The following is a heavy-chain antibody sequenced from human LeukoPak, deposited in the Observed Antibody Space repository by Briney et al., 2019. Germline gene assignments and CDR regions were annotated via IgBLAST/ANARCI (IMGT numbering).Heavy chain of an antibody. J-gene: IGHJ5*02. V-gene: IGHV1-2*02. D-gene: IGHD6-13*01. Sequence: ASVNVSCKASGYTFTGYYMHWVRQAPGQGLEWMGWINPNSGGTNYAQKFQGRVTMTRDTSISTAYMELSRLRSDDTAVYYCARDRQQYIAAAGPNWFDPWGQGTLVTVSS. CDR1: GYTFTGYY. CDR2: INPNSGGT. CDR3: ARDRQQYIAAAGPNWFDP.